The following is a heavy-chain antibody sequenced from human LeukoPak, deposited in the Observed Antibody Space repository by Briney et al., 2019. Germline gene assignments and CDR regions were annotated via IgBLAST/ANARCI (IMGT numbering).Heavy chain of an antibody. J-gene: IGHJ4*02. V-gene: IGHV3-48*03. CDR2: TGSSTI. CDR1: QFTFSNYE. Sequence: GGSLRLTCTTSQFTFSNYEVNWVRQAPGKGLEWISFTGSSTIQYADSVTGRFTISRDNAKNSLYLQMNSLRVEDTAVYYCASSKWFYFDSWGQGTLVTVSS. D-gene: IGHD3-22*01. CDR3: ASSKWFYFDS.